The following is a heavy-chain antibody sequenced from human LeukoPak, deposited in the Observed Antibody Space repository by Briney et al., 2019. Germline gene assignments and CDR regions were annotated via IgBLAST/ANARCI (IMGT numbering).Heavy chain of an antibody. CDR2: INHSGST. V-gene: IGHV4-34*01. CDR3: ARRIYGHKLDY. J-gene: IGHJ4*02. Sequence: SETLSLTCAVYGGSFSGYYWSWIRQPPGKGLEWIGEINHSGSTNYNPSLKSRVTISVDTSKNQFSLKLSSVTAADTAVYYCARRIYGHKLDYWGQGTLVTVSS. CDR1: GGSFSGYY. D-gene: IGHD2/OR15-2a*01.